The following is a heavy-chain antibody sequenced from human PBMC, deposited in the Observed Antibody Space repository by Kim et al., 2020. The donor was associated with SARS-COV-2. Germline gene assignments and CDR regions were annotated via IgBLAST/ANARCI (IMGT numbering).Heavy chain of an antibody. CDR2: ISYDGSNK. CDR1: GFTFSSYG. Sequence: GGSLRLSCAASGFTFSSYGMHWVRQAPGKGLEWVAVISYDGSNKYYADSVKGRFTISRDNSKNTLYLQMNSLRAEDTAVYYCAKSADSGLDYWGQGTLVTVSS. D-gene: IGHD5-12*01. V-gene: IGHV3-30*18. CDR3: AKSADSGLDY. J-gene: IGHJ4*02.